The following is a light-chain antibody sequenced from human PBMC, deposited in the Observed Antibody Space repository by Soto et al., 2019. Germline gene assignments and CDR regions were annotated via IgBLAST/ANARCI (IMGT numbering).Light chain of an antibody. Sequence: EIVMTRSPPTLSVSPGERVTLSSGASQSVSSDLAWYQQKPGQGPRLLIYGASARATGISARFSGSGSGTEFTLTISSLQSEDFAVYYCQQYNKRPGTFGQGTKVDIK. V-gene: IGKV3-15*01. CDR3: QQYNKRPGT. CDR1: QSVSSD. J-gene: IGKJ1*01. CDR2: GAS.